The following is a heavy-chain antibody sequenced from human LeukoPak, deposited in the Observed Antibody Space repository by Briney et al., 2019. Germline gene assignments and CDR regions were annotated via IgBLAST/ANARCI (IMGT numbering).Heavy chain of an antibody. V-gene: IGHV4-39*01. D-gene: IGHD3-10*01. CDR2: IYYSGST. CDR1: GGSISSSSYY. CDR3: AGMVRTLTFDY. Sequence: SETLSLTCTVSGGSISSSSYYWGWIRQPPGKGLEWIGSIYYSGSTYYNPSLKSRVTISVDTSKNQFSLKLSSVTAADTAVYYCAGMVRTLTFDYWGQGTLVAVSS. J-gene: IGHJ4*02.